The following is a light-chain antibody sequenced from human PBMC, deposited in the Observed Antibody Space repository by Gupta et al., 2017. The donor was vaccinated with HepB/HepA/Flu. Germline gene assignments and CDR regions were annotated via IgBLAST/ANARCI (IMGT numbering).Light chain of an antibody. Sequence: QYVLTQPPSMSGAAGQRVTISCTGSSSNIGAGYNVHWYQQFPGTDPKRLIVGNNNRPLGVTDRFASSRSGTYASPATIGLQAEEEADVYCHYSDTRLSNDVFGTGTKLTVL. CDR2: GNN. J-gene: IGLJ1*01. CDR3: HYSDTRLSNDV. CDR1: SSNIGAGYN. V-gene: IGLV1-40*01.